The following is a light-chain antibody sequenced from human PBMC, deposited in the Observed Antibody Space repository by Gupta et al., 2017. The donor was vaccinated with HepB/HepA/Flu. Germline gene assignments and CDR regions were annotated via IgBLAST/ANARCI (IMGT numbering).Light chain of an antibody. Sequence: EIVLTQSPATLSLSPGERATLSCRASQSVGSSLACYQQKPGQSPRLLIYNTSNTATGIPARFSGSGSGTDFTLTISILDPEDFAVYYCQRRSSWPDSFGRGTKVEIK. CDR1: QSVGSS. J-gene: IGKJ4*01. CDR3: QRRSSWPDS. V-gene: IGKV3-11*01. CDR2: NTS.